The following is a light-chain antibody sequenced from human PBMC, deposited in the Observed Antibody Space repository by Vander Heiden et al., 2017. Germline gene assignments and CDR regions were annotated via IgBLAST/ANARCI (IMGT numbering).Light chain of an antibody. CDR2: GAS. Sequence: LSVSPGERATLPCRASQSVSSNLAWYQQKPGQAPRLLIYGASTRATGIPARFSGSGSGTEFTLTISSLQSEDFAVYYCQQYNNWPGTFGQGTKVEIK. V-gene: IGKV3-15*01. CDR1: QSVSSN. CDR3: QQYNNWPGT. J-gene: IGKJ1*01.